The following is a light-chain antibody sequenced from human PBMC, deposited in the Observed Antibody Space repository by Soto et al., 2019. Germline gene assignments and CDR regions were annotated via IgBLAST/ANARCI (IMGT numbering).Light chain of an antibody. CDR2: GTS. V-gene: IGKV3-15*01. CDR3: QQYYKWPPIT. CDR1: QSVSSY. J-gene: IGKJ5*01. Sequence: EIEPTQSPSTLSEYPVNITTRACQASQSVSSYLAWYQQKPGRAPRLLIYGTSSRDTGIPARFSGSGSGTDFTLTISSLQPEDFAIYYCQQYYKWPPITFGQGTRLEIK.